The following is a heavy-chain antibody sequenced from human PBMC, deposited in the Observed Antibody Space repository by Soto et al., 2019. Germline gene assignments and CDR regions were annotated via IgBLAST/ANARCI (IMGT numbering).Heavy chain of an antibody. CDR1: GFTFSSYA. V-gene: IGHV3-23*01. D-gene: IGHD3-3*01. CDR3: AKHPPSYYDFWSGYYASDVYYYYMDV. J-gene: IGHJ6*03. CDR2: ISGSGGST. Sequence: PAGSLRLSCAASGFTFSSYAISWARQAPGKGLEWVSAISGSGGSTYYADSVKGRFTISRDNSKNTLYLQMNSLRAEDTAVYYCAKHPPSYYDFWSGYYASDVYYYYMDVWGKGTTVTVSS.